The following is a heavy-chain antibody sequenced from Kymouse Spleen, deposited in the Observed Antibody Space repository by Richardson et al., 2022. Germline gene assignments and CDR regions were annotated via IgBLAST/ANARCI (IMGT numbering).Heavy chain of an antibody. V-gene: IGHV3-73*02. D-gene: IGHD3-10*01. CDR3: TSRDYGMDV. Sequence: EVQLVESGGGLVQPGGSLKLSCAASGFTFSGSAMHWVRQASGKGLEWVGRIRSKANSYATAYAASVKGRFTISRDDSKNTAYLQMNSLKTEDTAVYYCTSRDYGMDVWGQGTTVTVSS. CDR2: IRSKANSYAT. J-gene: IGHJ6*02. CDR1: GFTFSGSA.